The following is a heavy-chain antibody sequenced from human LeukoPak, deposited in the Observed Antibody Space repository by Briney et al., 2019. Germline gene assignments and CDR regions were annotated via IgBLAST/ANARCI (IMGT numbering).Heavy chain of an antibody. CDR1: AFTFSIYC. D-gene: IGHD1-26*01. J-gene: IGHJ6*01. V-gene: IGHV3-30*18. Sequence: GGSRRLACVAAAFTFSIYCIHWVRQAPGKGRGWVAVISDEGSNKYYADSGRGRFTIARDKSQQALYMQMNRVRDEDTAVYYCAKDKRASRIGFTTRGMDVWGQGDTVTVSS. CDR3: AKDKRASRIGFTTRGMDV. CDR2: ISDEGSNK.